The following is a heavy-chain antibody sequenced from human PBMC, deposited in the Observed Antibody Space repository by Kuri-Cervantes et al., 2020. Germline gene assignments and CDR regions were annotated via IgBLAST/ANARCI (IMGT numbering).Heavy chain of an antibody. CDR3: ARALEYSSSSLYGSTSVWYYYYMDV. CDR1: GYSFTSYW. Sequence: GGSLRLSCKGSGYSFTSYWIGWVRQMPGKGLEWMGIIYPGDSDTRYSPSFQGQVTISADKSISTAYLQWSSLKASDTAVYYCARALEYSSSSLYGSTSVWYYYYMDVWGKGTTVTVSS. V-gene: IGHV5-51*01. J-gene: IGHJ6*03. CDR2: IYPGDSDT. D-gene: IGHD6-6*01.